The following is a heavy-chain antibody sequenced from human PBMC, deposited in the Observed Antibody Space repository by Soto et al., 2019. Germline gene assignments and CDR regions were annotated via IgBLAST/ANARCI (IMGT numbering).Heavy chain of an antibody. V-gene: IGHV4-34*03. J-gene: IGHJ4*02. CDR2: INHSGST. Sequence: SETLSLTCAVYGGSFSGYYWSWIRQPPGKGLEWIGEINHSGSTNYNPSLKSRVTISVDTSKNQFSLYLEMNSLKTEDTAVYYCTAGMGDHWGQGTLVTVSS. D-gene: IGHD5-18*01. CDR3: TAGMGDH. CDR1: GGSFSGYY.